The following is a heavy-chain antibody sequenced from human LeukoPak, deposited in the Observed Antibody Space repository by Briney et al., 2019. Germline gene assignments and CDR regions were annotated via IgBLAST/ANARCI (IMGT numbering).Heavy chain of an antibody. J-gene: IGHJ4*02. D-gene: IGHD5-12*01. CDR1: GGSISSYY. V-gene: IGHV4-59*01. CDR3: ARSVDIVATIWGN. CDR2: IYYSGST. Sequence: PSETLSLTCTVSGGSISSYYWGWIRQPPGKGLEWIGYIYYSGSTNYNPSLKSRVTISVDTSKNQFSLKLSSVTAADTAVYYCARSVDIVATIWGNWGQGTLVTVSS.